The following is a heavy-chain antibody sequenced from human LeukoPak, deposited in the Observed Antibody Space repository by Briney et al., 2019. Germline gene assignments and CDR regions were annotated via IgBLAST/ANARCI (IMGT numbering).Heavy chain of an antibody. CDR2: IFYTGKT. Sequence: SETLSLTCTVSGGGLSYYWGWIRQPPGKGLEWIGTIFYTGKTYYNPSLMSRVTISVDTSKNQFSLKLSSVTAADTAVYYCARDSGSYLWEAWFDPWGQGTLVTVSS. D-gene: IGHD1-26*01. CDR1: GGGLSYY. J-gene: IGHJ5*02. CDR3: ARDSGSYLWEAWFDP. V-gene: IGHV4-39*07.